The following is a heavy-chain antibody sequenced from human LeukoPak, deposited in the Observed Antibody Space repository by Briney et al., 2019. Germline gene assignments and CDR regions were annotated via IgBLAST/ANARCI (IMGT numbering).Heavy chain of an antibody. V-gene: IGHV3-33*01. Sequence: GRSLRLSCAASGFTFSSYGMHWVRQAPGKGLEWVAVIWYDGSNKYYADSVKGRFTISRDNSKNTLYLQMNSLRAEDTAVYYCARDLHIVVVTARYGMDVWGQGTTVTVSS. D-gene: IGHD2-21*02. CDR1: GFTFSSYG. CDR2: IWYDGSNK. CDR3: ARDLHIVVVTARYGMDV. J-gene: IGHJ6*02.